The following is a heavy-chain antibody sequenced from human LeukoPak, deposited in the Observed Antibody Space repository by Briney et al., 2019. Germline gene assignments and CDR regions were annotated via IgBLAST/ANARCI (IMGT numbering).Heavy chain of an antibody. J-gene: IGHJ3*02. Sequence: GRSLRLSCAASGFTFNSYAVHWVRQAPGKGLEWVAFISYDGSNKYYADSVKGRFTISRDTSKTTVYLQMNSLRTDDTALYYCATELRILSWGVDAFDIWGRGTMVTVSS. CDR2: ISYDGSNK. V-gene: IGHV3-30*04. D-gene: IGHD3-16*01. CDR1: GFTFNSYA. CDR3: ATELRILSWGVDAFDI.